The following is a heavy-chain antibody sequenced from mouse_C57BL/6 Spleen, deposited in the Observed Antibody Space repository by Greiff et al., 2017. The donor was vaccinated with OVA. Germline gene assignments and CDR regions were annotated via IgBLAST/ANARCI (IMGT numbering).Heavy chain of an antibody. CDR2: IDPSDSYT. CDR1: GYTFTSYW. CDR3: ARFSIYPNLCDY. Sequence: QVQLQQPGAELVMPGASVKLSCKASGYTFTSYWMHWVKQRPGQGLEWIGEIDPSDSYTNYNQKFKGKSTLTVDKSSSTAYMQLSSLTSEDSAVYYCARFSIYPNLCDYWGQGTTLTVSS. D-gene: IGHD6-1*01. J-gene: IGHJ2*01. V-gene: IGHV1-69*01.